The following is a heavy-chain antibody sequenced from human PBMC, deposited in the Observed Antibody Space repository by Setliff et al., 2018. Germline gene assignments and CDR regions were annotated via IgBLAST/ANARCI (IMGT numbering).Heavy chain of an antibody. CDR1: GGPISSSNYY. V-gene: IGHV4-39*02. Sequence: PSETLSLTYTVSGGPISSSNYYWGWIRQPPGKGLEWIGSINYRGNTHDNPSLRSRVTMSVDTSKSHFSLRLSSLTAADTAVYYCARMAVRVASRPSRPLDYYYYMDFWGKGATVTVSS. CDR3: ARMAVRVASRPSRPLDYYYYMDF. J-gene: IGHJ6*03. D-gene: IGHD6-6*01. CDR2: INYRGNT.